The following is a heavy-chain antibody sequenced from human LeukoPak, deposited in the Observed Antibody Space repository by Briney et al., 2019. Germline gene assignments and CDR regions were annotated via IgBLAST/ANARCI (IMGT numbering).Heavy chain of an antibody. V-gene: IGHV3-48*03. Sequence: GRSLRLSCAASGFTFSSYEMNWVSQAPGNWLKCLSYISSSGSTIYYADSVKGRFTISRDNAKNSLYLQMNSLRAEDTAVYYCARGARQLGYAFDIWGQGTMVTVSS. D-gene: IGHD6-13*01. CDR1: GFTFSSYE. CDR2: ISSSGSTI. J-gene: IGHJ3*02. CDR3: ARGARQLGYAFDI.